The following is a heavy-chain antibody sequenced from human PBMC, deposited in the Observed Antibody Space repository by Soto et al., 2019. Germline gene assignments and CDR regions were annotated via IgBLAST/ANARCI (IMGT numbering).Heavy chain of an antibody. CDR1: GGSFSGYY. V-gene: IGHV4-34*01. CDR3: ARTYSSSWSPFEY. CDR2: INHSGST. Sequence: QVQLQQWGAGLLKPSETLSLTCAVYGGSFSGYYWAWFRQPPGKGLEWIGEINHSGSTNYNPSLKSRVTISVDTSKNQFSLKLTSVTAADTAVYYCARTYSSSWSPFEYWGQGTLVTVSS. J-gene: IGHJ4*02. D-gene: IGHD6-13*01.